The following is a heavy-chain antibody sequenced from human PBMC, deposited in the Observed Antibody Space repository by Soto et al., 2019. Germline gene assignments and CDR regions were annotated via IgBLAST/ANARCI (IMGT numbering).Heavy chain of an antibody. CDR1: GFTFTSYS. V-gene: IGHV3-33*08. D-gene: IGHD6-13*01. CDR2: FWYDASAQ. CDR3: AFGSWNQYLFDH. J-gene: IGHJ4*02. Sequence: PGGSLRLSCTTSGFTFTSYSMHWVRQAPGKGLEWVATFWYDASAQRYADSVKGRFTISRDPSRGTVYLLMDSLRTDDTAVYYCAFGSWNQYLFDHWGQEILVTVSS.